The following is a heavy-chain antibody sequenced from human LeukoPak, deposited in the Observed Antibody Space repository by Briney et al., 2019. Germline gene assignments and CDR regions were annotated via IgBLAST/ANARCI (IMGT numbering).Heavy chain of an antibody. CDR2: IRSKANSYAT. CDR1: GFTFSGSA. V-gene: IGHV3-73*01. Sequence: GGSLRLSCAASGFTFSGSAMHWVRQASGKGLEWVGRIRSKANSYATAYAASVKGRFTISRDDSKNTAYLRMNSLKTEDTAVYYCTRGTYYYDSSGYHGGDYWGQGTLVTVSS. CDR3: TRGTYYYDSSGYHGGDY. J-gene: IGHJ4*02. D-gene: IGHD3-22*01.